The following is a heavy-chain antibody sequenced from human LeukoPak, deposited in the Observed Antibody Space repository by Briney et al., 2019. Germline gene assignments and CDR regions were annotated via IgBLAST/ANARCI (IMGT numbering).Heavy chain of an antibody. CDR2: IYYSGST. J-gene: IGHJ4*02. CDR3: ARRPYYYDSSAYYYFDY. CDR1: GGSVSSGNYY. Sequence: SETLSLTCTVSGGSVSSGNYYWSWIRQPPGKGLEWIGDIYYSGSTNYNPSLKSRVTISVGTSKNQFSLKLSSVTAADTAVCYCARRPYYYDSSAYYYFDYWGQGTLVTVSS. D-gene: IGHD3-22*01. V-gene: IGHV4-61*01.